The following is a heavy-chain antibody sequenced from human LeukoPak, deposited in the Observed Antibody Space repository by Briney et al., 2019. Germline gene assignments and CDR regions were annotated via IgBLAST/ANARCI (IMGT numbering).Heavy chain of an antibody. D-gene: IGHD1-1*01. CDR3: ARTSMEGGTTRSLDY. V-gene: IGHV4-59*10. CDR1: GGSFSGYY. Sequence: PSETLSLTCAVYGGSFSGYYWSWIRQPAGKGLEWIGRIYTSGSTNYNPSLKSRVTMSVDTSKNQFSLKLSSVTAADTAVYYCARTSMEGGTTRSLDYWGQGTLVTVSS. J-gene: IGHJ4*02. CDR2: IYTSGST.